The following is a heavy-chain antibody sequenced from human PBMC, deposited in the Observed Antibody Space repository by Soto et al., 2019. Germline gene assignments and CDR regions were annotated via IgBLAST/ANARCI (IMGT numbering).Heavy chain of an antibody. J-gene: IGHJ4*02. D-gene: IGHD6-13*01. CDR1: GGGFNNYA. CDR3: ARRDSNSWSFDY. CDR2: IIPMFGTP. Sequence: QVQLVQSGAEVKKPASSVKVSCQASGGGFNNYAISWVRQAPGQGLEWMGGIIPMFGTPNYAEKFRGRVTMTRDTSTNTVYMELSSLRSEDTAVYFCARRDSNSWSFDYWGQGTLVTVSS. V-gene: IGHV1-69*06.